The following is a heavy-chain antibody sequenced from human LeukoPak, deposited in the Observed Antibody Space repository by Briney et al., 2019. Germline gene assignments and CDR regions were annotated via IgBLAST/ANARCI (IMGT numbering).Heavy chain of an antibody. Sequence: PSETLSLTCAVSGGSISSGGYSWSWIRQPPGKGLEWIGYIYYSGSTYYNPSLKSRVTISVDTSKNQFSLKLRSVTAADTAVYYCARDRASHCGGGSCPLSYWGQGTLVTVSS. CDR1: GGSISSGGYS. J-gene: IGHJ4*02. CDR3: ARDRASHCGGGSCPLSY. D-gene: IGHD2-15*01. CDR2: IYYSGST. V-gene: IGHV4-30-4*07.